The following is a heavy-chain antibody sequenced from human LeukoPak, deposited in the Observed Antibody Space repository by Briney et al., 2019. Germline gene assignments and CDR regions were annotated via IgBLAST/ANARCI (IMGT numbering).Heavy chain of an antibody. CDR2: IYYSGNT. D-gene: IGHD3-22*01. V-gene: IGHV4-39*01. J-gene: IGHJ5*02. CDR3: ARLYYDVTGYYYDH. Sequence: SETRSLTCYVSGGSITSSSYYWGWIRQPPGKGPEWIGSIYYSGNTYYNPSLKSRVTISVDTSKHLFSLELRSVTAADTAVYYCARLYYDVTGYYYDHWGQGTLVAVSS. CDR1: GGSITSSSYY.